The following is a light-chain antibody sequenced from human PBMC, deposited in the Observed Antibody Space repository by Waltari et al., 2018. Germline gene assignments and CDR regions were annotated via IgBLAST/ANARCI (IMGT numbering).Light chain of an antibody. CDR1: QSINTY. CDR3: QQVNSYPLT. J-gene: IGKJ4*01. V-gene: IGKV1-9*01. CDR2: AAS. Sequence: DIQLTQSPSFLSASLGDRVTITYRASQSINTYLAWFQQKPGKAPNLLIYAASTLQSGIPSRFRGSGSGTEFTLTIRSLQPEDFATYYCQQVNSYPLTFGGGTTVEIK.